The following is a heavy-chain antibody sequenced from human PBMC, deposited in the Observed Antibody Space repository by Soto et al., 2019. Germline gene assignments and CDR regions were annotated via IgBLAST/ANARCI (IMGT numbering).Heavy chain of an antibody. CDR3: ARHRFNYYDDTVYYYFDY. D-gene: IGHD3-22*01. J-gene: IGHJ4*02. Sequence: QVQLVQSGAEVKKPGASVKVSCKASGYSFTSYGISWVRQAPGQGPEWMGWISGHNGNTNLPQSLQGRVTMTTDTSRNTAYMELRSLRSADTAVYYCARHRFNYYDDTVYYYFDYWCQRTLVTVSS. V-gene: IGHV1-18*04. CDR2: ISGHNGNT. CDR1: GYSFTSYG.